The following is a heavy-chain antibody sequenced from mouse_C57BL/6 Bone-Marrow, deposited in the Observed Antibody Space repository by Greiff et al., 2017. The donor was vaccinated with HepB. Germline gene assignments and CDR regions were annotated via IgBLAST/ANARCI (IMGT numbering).Heavy chain of an antibody. CDR3: ATPTIVTTGYYYAMDY. Sequence: VQLKESGPGLVQPSQSLSITCTVSGFSLTSYGVHWVRQPPGKGLEWLGVIWSGGSTDYNAAFISRLSISKDNSKSQVFFKMNSLQADDTAIYYCATPTIVTTGYYYAMDYWGQGTSVTVSS. CDR2: IWSGGST. J-gene: IGHJ4*01. V-gene: IGHV2-4*01. D-gene: IGHD2-5*01. CDR1: GFSLTSYG.